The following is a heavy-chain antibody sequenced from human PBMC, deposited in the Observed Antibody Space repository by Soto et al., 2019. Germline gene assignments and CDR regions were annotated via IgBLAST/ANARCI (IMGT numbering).Heavy chain of an antibody. J-gene: IGHJ4*02. D-gene: IGHD4-17*01. CDR3: ARRPVTYYFDY. Sequence: QVQLVESGGGVVQPGRSLRLSCAASGFTFSNYAMHWVRQAPGKGLEWVAVISYDGSNKYDADSVKGRFTISRDNSKNTLYLQLNSRRAEDTAVYYCARRPVTYYFDYWGQGTLVTVSS. CDR2: ISYDGSNK. CDR1: GFTFSNYA. V-gene: IGHV3-30-3*01.